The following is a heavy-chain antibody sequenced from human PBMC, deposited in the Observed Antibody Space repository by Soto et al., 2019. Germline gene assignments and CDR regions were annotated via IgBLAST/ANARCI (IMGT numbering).Heavy chain of an antibody. CDR3: AGDWFGIDY. Sequence: QVQLVQSGAEVKKPGASVKVSCKASGYTFTSYGISWVRQAPGQGLEWMGWINPYNGNTNYAQKLQGRVTMTTDTPPNTAYMERRSRRADDTAVYCCAGDWFGIDYWGQGTLVTVSS. CDR1: GYTFTSYG. V-gene: IGHV1-18*01. CDR2: INPYNGNT. D-gene: IGHD3-16*01. J-gene: IGHJ4*02.